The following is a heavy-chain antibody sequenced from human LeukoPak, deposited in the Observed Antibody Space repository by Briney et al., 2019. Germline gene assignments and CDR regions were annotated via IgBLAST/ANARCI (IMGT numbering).Heavy chain of an antibody. V-gene: IGHV3-23*01. J-gene: IGHJ4*02. D-gene: IGHD3-10*01. Sequence: GGSLRLSCAASGFTFSSNAMSWVRQAPGKGLEWVSTISGSGGNTYYADSVKGRFTISRDNSKNTLYLQMNGLRAEDTAVYYCAKGARESYYSDYWGQGTLVTVSS. CDR1: GFTFSSNA. CDR3: AKGARESYYSDY. CDR2: ISGSGGNT.